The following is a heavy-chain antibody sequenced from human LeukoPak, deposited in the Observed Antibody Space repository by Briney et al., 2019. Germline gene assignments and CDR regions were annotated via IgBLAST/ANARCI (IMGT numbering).Heavy chain of an antibody. CDR3: SRRFYDSSGYFY. CDR2: VIPIFGKA. CDR1: GGTFSSYA. J-gene: IGHJ4*02. V-gene: IGHV1-69*13. D-gene: IGHD3-22*01. Sequence: SVKVSCKASGGTFSSYAISWVRQAPGQGLEWMGWVIPIFGKANYAQKFQGRVTITAVESQGTAYMEPGSVRSEDTGVCYCSRRFYDSSGYFYWGQGTLVTVCS.